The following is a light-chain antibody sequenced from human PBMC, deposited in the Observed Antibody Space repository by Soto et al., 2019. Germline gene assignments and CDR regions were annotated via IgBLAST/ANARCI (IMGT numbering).Light chain of an antibody. CDR1: SANIGAGYD. Sequence: QSVLTQPPSVSGAPGQRVTISCTGSSANIGAGYDVHWYQQLPGTAPKLLMYGNSNRPSGVPDRFSGSTSGTSASLAITGLQAEDEADYYCQSYDSSLSGSEVFGTGTKVTVL. V-gene: IGLV1-40*01. J-gene: IGLJ1*01. CDR3: QSYDSSLSGSEV. CDR2: GNS.